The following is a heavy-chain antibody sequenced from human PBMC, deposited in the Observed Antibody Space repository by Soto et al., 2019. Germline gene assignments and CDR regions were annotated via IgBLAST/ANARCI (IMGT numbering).Heavy chain of an antibody. CDR1: GFAFNNFA. V-gene: IGHV3-23*01. CDR2: IDGPGETT. J-gene: IGHJ4*02. Sequence: GESLKISCAASGFAFNNFAMSWVRQAPGKGLEWVSVIDGPGETTYYADPVKGRFTISRDNSKSTLFLQMNRLRAEDTALYYCARRTPGYCSVGICHYFDFWGQGALVTVSS. D-gene: IGHD2-15*01. CDR3: ARRTPGYCSVGICHYFDF.